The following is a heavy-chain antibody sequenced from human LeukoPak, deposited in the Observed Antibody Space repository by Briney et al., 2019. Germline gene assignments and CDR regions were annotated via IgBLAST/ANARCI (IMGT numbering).Heavy chain of an antibody. V-gene: IGHV4-39*01. J-gene: IGHJ3*01. CDR2: TFYTGRT. D-gene: IGHD3/OR15-3a*01. Sequence: SETLSLTCTVSGDSIISNIYWWDWVRLPPGKGLEWIGATFYTGRTFYSPSLKSRVTISVDTSKNQFSLDLSSGAPADPAVYYCPRRRHNFDFYDVWGQGTRVTVSS. CDR3: PRRRHNFDFYDV. CDR1: GDSIISNIYW.